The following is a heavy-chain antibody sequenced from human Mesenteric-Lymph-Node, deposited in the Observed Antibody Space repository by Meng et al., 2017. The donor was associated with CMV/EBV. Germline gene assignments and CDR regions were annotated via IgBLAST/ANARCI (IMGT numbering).Heavy chain of an antibody. D-gene: IGHD3-10*02. Sequence: ASVKVSCKASGYTFTGYYMHWVRQAPGQGLEWMGWINPNSGGTNYAQKFQGRVAMTRDTSIRTAYMELSGLRSDDTAIYYCARECSYFEFWGQGTLVTVSS. CDR1: GYTFTGYY. V-gene: IGHV1-2*02. CDR2: INPNSGGT. CDR3: ARECSYFEF. J-gene: IGHJ4*02.